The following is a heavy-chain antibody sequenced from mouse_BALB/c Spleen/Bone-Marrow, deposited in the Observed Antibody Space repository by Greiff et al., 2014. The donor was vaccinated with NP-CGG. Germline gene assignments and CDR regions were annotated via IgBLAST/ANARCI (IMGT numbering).Heavy chain of an antibody. Sequence: QVQLQQSGPGLVQPSQSLSITCTVSGFSLTSYGVHWVRQSPGNWRLEWLGVIWSGGSTDYNAAFISRLSISKDNSKSQVFFKMNSLQTNDTAIYYCARNRGSSYSVLDYWGQGTSVIVSS. CDR2: IWSGGST. V-gene: IGHV2-2*02. CDR3: ARNRGSSYSVLDY. J-gene: IGHJ4*01. D-gene: IGHD1-1*01. CDR1: GFSLTSYG.